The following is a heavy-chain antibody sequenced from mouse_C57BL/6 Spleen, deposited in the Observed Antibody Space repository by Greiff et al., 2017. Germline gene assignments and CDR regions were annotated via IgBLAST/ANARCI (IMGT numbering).Heavy chain of an antibody. V-gene: IGHV1-54*01. CDR3: ARSYDGYYGGAMDY. CDR1: GYAFTNYL. Sequence: QVQLQQSGAELVRPGTSVKVSCKAPGYAFTNYLIEWVKQRPGQGLEWIGVINPGSGGTNYNEKFKGKATLTADKSSSTAYMQLSSLTSEDSAVYFCARSYDGYYGGAMDYWGQGTSVTVSS. D-gene: IGHD2-3*01. J-gene: IGHJ4*01. CDR2: INPGSGGT.